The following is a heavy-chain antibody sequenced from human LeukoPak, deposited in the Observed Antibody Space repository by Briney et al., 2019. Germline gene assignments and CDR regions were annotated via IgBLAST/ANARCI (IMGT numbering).Heavy chain of an antibody. CDR3: ARVGYSYAFDN. CDR2: VHYSGNT. Sequence: SESLSLTCTGSGGSISSYYWSWIRQPPGKRLEWIGYVHYSGNTNYNPSLKSRVTISIETSKDRFSLMLSSVTAADTAVYHCARVGYSYAFDNWGQGTLVTVSS. J-gene: IGHJ4*02. D-gene: IGHD5-18*01. CDR1: GGSISSYY. V-gene: IGHV4-59*08.